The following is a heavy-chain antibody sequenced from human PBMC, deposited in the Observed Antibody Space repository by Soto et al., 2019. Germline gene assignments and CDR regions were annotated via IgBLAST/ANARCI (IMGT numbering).Heavy chain of an antibody. Sequence: GGSLRLSCAASGFTFTAYYMTWVRQVPGKGLEWVASINKDGSKQYYVDSVKGRFTISRDNAMNSLYLQMNSLRAGDTALYYCSRENWFQDYWGQGTLVTVSS. CDR1: GFTFTAYY. CDR3: SRENWFQDY. CDR2: INKDGSKQ. D-gene: IGHD3-10*01. J-gene: IGHJ4*02. V-gene: IGHV3-7*03.